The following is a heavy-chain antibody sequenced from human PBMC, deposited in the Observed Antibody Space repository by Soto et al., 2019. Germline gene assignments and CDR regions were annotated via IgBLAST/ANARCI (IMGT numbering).Heavy chain of an antibody. D-gene: IGHD3-3*01. CDR2: TYYRSKWYN. CDR1: GDSVSSNSAA. V-gene: IGHV6-1*01. Sequence: SQTLSLTCAISGDSVSSNSAAWNWIRQSPSRGLEWLGRTYYRSKWYNDYAVSVKSRITINPDTSKNQFSLQLDSVTPEDTVVYYCERVFGLNLNDFWSGYYSCFAPWGQETLVTVSS. CDR3: ERVFGLNLNDFWSGYYSCFAP. J-gene: IGHJ5*02.